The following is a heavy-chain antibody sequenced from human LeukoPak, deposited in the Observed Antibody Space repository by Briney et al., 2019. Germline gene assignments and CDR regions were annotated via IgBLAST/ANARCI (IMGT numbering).Heavy chain of an antibody. J-gene: IGHJ3*02. CDR1: GFTFGSHW. Sequence: GGSLRLSCAASGFTFGSHWMHWVRQAPGKGLVWVSRVNSDGSSTTYADSVKGRFTISRDNAKNSLYLQMNSLRAEDTAVYYCARDCSVDRFYSGWDIWGQGTMVTVSS. D-gene: IGHD2-21*01. CDR3: ARDCSVDRFYSGWDI. CDR2: VNSDGSST. V-gene: IGHV3-74*01.